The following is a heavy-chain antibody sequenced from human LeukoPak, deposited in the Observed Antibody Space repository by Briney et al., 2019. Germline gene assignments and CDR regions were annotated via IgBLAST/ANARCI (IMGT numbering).Heavy chain of an antibody. CDR3: AKDPYAILTGYRYYFDY. CDR2: ISGSGGST. V-gene: IGHV3-23*01. D-gene: IGHD3-9*01. J-gene: IGHJ4*02. CDR1: GFSFNNAW. Sequence: PGGSLRLSCAASGFSFNNAWMSWVRQAPGKGLEWVSAISGSGGSTYYADSVKGRFTISRDNSKNTLYLQMNSLRAEDTAVYYCAKDPYAILTGYRYYFDYWGQGTLVTVSS.